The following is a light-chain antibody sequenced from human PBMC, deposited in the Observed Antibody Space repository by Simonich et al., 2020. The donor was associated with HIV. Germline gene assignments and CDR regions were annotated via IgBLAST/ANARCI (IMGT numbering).Light chain of an antibody. CDR1: YTDVGAYNY. V-gene: IGLV2-14*01. CDR3: SSYTRSNTLV. Sequence: QSALTQPASVSGSPGQSITISCTGTYTDVGAYNYVSWYQQFPGKAPKLIIYDVGKRPSGVSSRFSGSKSGNAASLTISGLQAEDEADYYCSSYTRSNTLVFGGGTKLTVL. J-gene: IGLJ2*01. CDR2: DVG.